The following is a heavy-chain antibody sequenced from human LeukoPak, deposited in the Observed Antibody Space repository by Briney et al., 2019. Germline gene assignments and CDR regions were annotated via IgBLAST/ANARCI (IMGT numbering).Heavy chain of an antibody. J-gene: IGHJ4*02. CDR3: ASTLNPYSSSWYRGYYFDY. CDR1: GFTFNIYW. V-gene: IGHV3-7*01. CDR2: IKQDGTEK. D-gene: IGHD6-13*01. Sequence: PGGSLRLSCAASGFTFNIYWMNWVRQAPGKGLEWVANIKQDGTEKYYVDSVKGRFTISRDNAKNSLYLQMNNLRAEDTAVYYCASTLNPYSSSWYRGYYFDYWGQGTLVTVSS.